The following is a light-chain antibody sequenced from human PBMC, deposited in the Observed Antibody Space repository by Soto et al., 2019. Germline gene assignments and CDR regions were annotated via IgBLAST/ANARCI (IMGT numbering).Light chain of an antibody. Sequence: DIQMTQSPSALSASVGDTVTITCRASQSVSGWLAWYQQKAGKAPKLLIYDVSALKRGVPPRFSGSGSGTEFTLTISGLHPDDFATYYCQQYASYSATFGPGTRVDLK. CDR2: DVS. CDR3: QQYASYSAT. CDR1: QSVSGW. J-gene: IGKJ1*01. V-gene: IGKV1-5*01.